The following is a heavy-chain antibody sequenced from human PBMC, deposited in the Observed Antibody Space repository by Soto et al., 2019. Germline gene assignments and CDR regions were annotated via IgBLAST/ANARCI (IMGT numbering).Heavy chain of an antibody. CDR2: ISYDGSNK. V-gene: IGHV3-30-3*01. J-gene: IGHJ5*02. D-gene: IGHD2-15*01. Sequence: GGSLRLSCAASGFAFSSYAMHWVRQAPGKGLEWVAVISYDGSNKYYADSVKGRFTISRDNSKNTLYLQMNSLRAEDTAVYYCARGPHCSGGSCYSGWFDPWGQGTLVTVS. CDR3: ARGPHCSGGSCYSGWFDP. CDR1: GFAFSSYA.